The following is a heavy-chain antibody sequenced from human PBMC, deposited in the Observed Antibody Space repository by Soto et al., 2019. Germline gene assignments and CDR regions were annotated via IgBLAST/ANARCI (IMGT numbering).Heavy chain of an antibody. Sequence: QVQLVQSGAEVKKPGASVKVSCKASGYTFTGYYMHWVRQAPGQGLEWMGWINPNSGGTNYAQKFQGRVTMTRETSISTAYMGLSRLRSDDTAVYYCARDSVPVAFGGVIVKGWDYWGQGTLVTVSS. J-gene: IGHJ4*02. D-gene: IGHD3-16*02. V-gene: IGHV1-2*02. CDR3: ARDSVPVAFGGVIVKGWDY. CDR2: INPNSGGT. CDR1: GYTFTGYY.